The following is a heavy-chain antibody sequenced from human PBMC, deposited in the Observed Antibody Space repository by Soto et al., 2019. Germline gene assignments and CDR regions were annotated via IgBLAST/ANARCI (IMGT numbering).Heavy chain of an antibody. Sequence: QVQLVQSGAEVKKPGSSVKVSCKASGGTFTSYAISWVRQAPGQGLDWMGGIIPIFGTVNYAHRFHGRVTITADESTSTAYMELSSLRSEDTAVYYCASPVVTPYCDYYAMDVWGQVTTVTVSS. D-gene: IGHD2-15*01. CDR2: IIPIFGTV. CDR1: GGTFTSYA. CDR3: ASPVVTPYCDYYAMDV. V-gene: IGHV1-69*01. J-gene: IGHJ6*02.